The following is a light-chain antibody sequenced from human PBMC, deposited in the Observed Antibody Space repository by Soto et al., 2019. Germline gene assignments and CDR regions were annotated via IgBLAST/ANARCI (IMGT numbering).Light chain of an antibody. Sequence: QSVLTQPPSVSAAPGQEVTISCSGSSSNIGNNYVSWYQQLPGTAPKLLIYENNKRPSGIPDRFSGSKSGTSATLGITGLQTGDEDDYYCGTWDSSLSAHYVFGTGTKVTVL. CDR3: GTWDSSLSAHYV. V-gene: IGLV1-51*02. CDR1: SSNIGNNY. CDR2: ENN. J-gene: IGLJ1*01.